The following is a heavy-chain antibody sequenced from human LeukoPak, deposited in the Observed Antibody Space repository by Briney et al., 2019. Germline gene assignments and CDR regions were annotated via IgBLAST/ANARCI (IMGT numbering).Heavy chain of an antibody. J-gene: IGHJ4*02. Sequence: SETLSLTCTVSGGSISSGSYYWSWIRQPAGKGREWIGRINTSGSTNYNPSRKSRVTIYTDRSKNQFALQLSSVTAADTAVYYCARGTSYCSGGSCYPKYYFDYWGQGTLVTVSS. CDR3: ARGTSYCSGGSCYPKYYFDY. CDR2: INTSGST. CDR1: GGSISSGSYY. D-gene: IGHD2-15*01. V-gene: IGHV4-61*02.